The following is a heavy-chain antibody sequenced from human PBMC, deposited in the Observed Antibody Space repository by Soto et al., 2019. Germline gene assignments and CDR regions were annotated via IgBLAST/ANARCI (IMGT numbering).Heavy chain of an antibody. D-gene: IGHD2-15*01. CDR2: IYYSGST. V-gene: IGHV4-30-4*01. CDR3: AGHCSGGSFYTLAYYYYGMDV. CDR1: GGSISSGDYY. J-gene: IGHJ6*02. Sequence: QVQLQESGPGLVKPSQTLSLTCTVSGGSISSGDYYWSWIRQPPGKGLEWIGYIYYSGSTYYNPSPTRRSTMPGDPPKNPLPLKLSPVPAADTAVYYCAGHCSGGSFYTLAYYYYGMDVWGQGTTVTVSS.